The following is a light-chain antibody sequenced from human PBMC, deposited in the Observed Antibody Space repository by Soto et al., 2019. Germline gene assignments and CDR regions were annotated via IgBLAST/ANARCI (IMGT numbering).Light chain of an antibody. V-gene: IGLV2-8*01. CDR1: SSDVGGYNF. CDR3: SSFGGGNKVL. J-gene: IGLJ3*02. CDR2: EVS. Sequence: QSALTQPPSASGSPGQSVTISCTGTSSDVGGYNFVSWYQQHPGKVPKPVIFEVSKRPLGVPDRFSGSKSGNTAFLTVSGLQAEDEADYYCSSFGGGNKVLFGGGTKLTVL.